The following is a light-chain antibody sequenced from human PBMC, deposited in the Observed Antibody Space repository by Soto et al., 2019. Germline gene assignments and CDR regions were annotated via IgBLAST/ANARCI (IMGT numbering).Light chain of an antibody. J-gene: IGKJ1*01. Sequence: KKSAAAVSVYPGERATLSCTASYYIYSNVAWYQQKPGQPPRLLMYGASSRATGIPERFSGGGSGTDFTLTISRLEPEDFAVYYCQHFVTSLTWTFGQVTNVDVK. CDR2: GAS. CDR3: QHFVTSLTWT. CDR1: YYIYSN. V-gene: IGKV3-20*01.